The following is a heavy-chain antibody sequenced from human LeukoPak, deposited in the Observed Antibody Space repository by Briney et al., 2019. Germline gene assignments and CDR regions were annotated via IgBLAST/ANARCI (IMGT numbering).Heavy chain of an antibody. D-gene: IGHD3-22*01. CDR3: ARDGITMIVGGY. J-gene: IGHJ4*02. CDR1: GGTFSSYA. V-gene: IGHV1-69*04. Sequence: SVKVSCKAPGGTFSSYAISWVRQAPGQGLEWMGRIIPILGIANYAQKFQGRVTITADKSTSTAYMELSSLRSEDTAVYYCARDGITMIVGGYWGQGTLVTVSS. CDR2: IIPILGIA.